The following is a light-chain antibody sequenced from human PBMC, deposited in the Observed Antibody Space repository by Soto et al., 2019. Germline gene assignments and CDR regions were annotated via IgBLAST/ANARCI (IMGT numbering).Light chain of an antibody. J-gene: IGLJ2*01. V-gene: IGLV2-14*01. CDR3: SSYTITATL. Sequence: QSALTQPASVSGSPGQSITISCTGSSNDVGLYNYVSWYQHHPGKAPKLVISDVTNRPSGVSDRFSGSKSGNTAFLTISGLQAEDEADYYCSSYTITATLFGRGTKVTVL. CDR1: SNDVGLYNY. CDR2: DVT.